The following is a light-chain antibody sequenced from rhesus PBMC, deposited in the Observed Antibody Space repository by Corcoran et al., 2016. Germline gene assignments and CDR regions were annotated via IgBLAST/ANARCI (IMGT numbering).Light chain of an antibody. J-gene: IGKJ1*01. Sequence: EIVLTQSPATLSLSPGERATLSCRASQSVSSSLAWYQQKPGQAPRPLIYDASSRATGIPDRVSGSGYGTDFTLTISSLEPEDVGVDYCQQYSNGPRTFGQGTKVEIK. CDR3: QQYSNGPRT. V-gene: IGKV3-35*01. CDR1: QSVSSS. CDR2: DAS.